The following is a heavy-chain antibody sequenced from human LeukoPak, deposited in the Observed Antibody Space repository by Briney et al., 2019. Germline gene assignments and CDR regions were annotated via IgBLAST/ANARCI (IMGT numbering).Heavy chain of an antibody. CDR2: IYYSGST. Sequence: PSETLSLTCTVSGGSISSGGYYWSWIRQHPGKGLEWIGYIYYSGSTYYNPSLKSRVTISVDTSKNQFSLKLSSVTAADTAVYYCARSTRVYGSGSYLAFDYWGQGTLVTVSS. J-gene: IGHJ4*02. V-gene: IGHV4-31*03. CDR3: ARSTRVYGSGSYLAFDY. D-gene: IGHD3-10*01. CDR1: GGSISSGGYY.